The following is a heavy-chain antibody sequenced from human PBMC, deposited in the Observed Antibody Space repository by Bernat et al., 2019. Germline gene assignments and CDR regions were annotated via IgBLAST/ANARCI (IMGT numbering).Heavy chain of an antibody. CDR1: GGSISSGGYY. J-gene: IGHJ5*02. D-gene: IGHD3-10*01. Sequence: QVQLQESGPGLVKPSQTLSLTCTVSGGSISSGGYYWSWIRQHPGKGLEWIGYIYYSGSTYYNPSLKSRVTISVDTSKNQFSLKLSSVTAADTAVYYCAGVGDGITMVRGVIITEGWFDPWGQGTLVTVSS. CDR3: AGVGDGITMVRGVIITEGWFDP. CDR2: IYYSGST. V-gene: IGHV4-31*03.